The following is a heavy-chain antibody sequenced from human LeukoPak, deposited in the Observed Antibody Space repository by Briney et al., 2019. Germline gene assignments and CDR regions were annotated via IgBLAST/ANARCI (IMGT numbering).Heavy chain of an antibody. J-gene: IGHJ4*01. Sequence: GGSLRLSCVASGFTFSSYWMAWVRQAPGKGLEWVANMKQDGSAKHYADSVKGRFSISRDNSKNSVYLQMDSLRAEDTALYYCARDNGGALDYWGHGTLVTVSS. CDR2: MKQDGSAK. D-gene: IGHD7-27*01. CDR3: ARDNGGALDY. V-gene: IGHV3-7*01. CDR1: GFTFSSYW.